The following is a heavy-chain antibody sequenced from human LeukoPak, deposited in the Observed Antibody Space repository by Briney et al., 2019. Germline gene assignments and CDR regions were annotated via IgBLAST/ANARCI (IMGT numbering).Heavy chain of an antibody. Sequence: SSVKVSYQTSGCTFTSYDISVVRHAPGQVLKWLGWISPYNGNTNYAQRLQGRVTVTTDTSTSTAYMELRSLTSDDTAVYYCARSPWHCSGGSCYTGAFDYWGQGTLVTVSS. CDR1: GCTFTSYD. CDR3: ARSPWHCSGGSCYTGAFDY. CDR2: ISPYNGNT. D-gene: IGHD2-15*01. J-gene: IGHJ4*02. V-gene: IGHV1-18*01.